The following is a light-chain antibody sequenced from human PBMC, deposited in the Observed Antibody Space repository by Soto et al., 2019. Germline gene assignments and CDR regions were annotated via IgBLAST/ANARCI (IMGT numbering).Light chain of an antibody. J-gene: IGKJ4*01. Sequence: EIVLTQSPATLSLSPGERATLSCRASQSIGNVLAWYQQKPGQAPRLLVYDSSNRATDIPARFSGSGSGTDFTLTISSLEPDDFAVYYCQQRSDWPFTFGGGTKVEIK. CDR3: QQRSDWPFT. V-gene: IGKV3-11*01. CDR2: DSS. CDR1: QSIGNV.